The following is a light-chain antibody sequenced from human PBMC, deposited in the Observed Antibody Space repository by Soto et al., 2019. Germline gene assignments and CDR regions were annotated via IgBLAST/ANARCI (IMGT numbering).Light chain of an antibody. CDR2: ASS. Sequence: EIVLTQSPGTLSLSPGDRATLSCRASQIISSAYLAWYQQRPGQAPRLLINASSSRATGIPDRFSGSGSGTDFTLTISRLEPEDFAVYYCQQCGSSLPWTFGQGTKVEMK. CDR1: QIISSAY. CDR3: QQCGSSLPWT. V-gene: IGKV3-20*01. J-gene: IGKJ1*01.